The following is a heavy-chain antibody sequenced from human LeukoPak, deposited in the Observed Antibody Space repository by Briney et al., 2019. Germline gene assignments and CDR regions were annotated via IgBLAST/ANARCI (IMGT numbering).Heavy chain of an antibody. CDR2: ISSSSSYI. CDR1: GFTFSSYS. Sequence: GGSLRLSCAASGFTFSSYSMNWVRQAPGKGLEWVSSISSSSSYIYYADSVKGRFTISRDNSKNTLYLQMNSLRAEDTAVYYCARDLGRTYYYGSGSYSHWGQGTLVTVSS. D-gene: IGHD3-10*01. CDR3: ARDLGRTYYYGSGSYSH. J-gene: IGHJ4*02. V-gene: IGHV3-21*01.